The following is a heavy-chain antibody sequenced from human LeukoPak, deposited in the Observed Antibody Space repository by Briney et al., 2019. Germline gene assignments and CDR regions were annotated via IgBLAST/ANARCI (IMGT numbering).Heavy chain of an antibody. Sequence: ASVKVFCKASGYTFTGYYMHWVRQAPGQGLEWMGWINPNSGGTIYAQKFQGRVTMTRDTSISTAYMELSSLRSDDTAVYYCARTVTIFGVVTHLQYRGQGTLATVSS. CDR2: INPNSGGT. V-gene: IGHV1-2*02. CDR3: ARTVTIFGVVTHLQY. CDR1: GYTFTGYY. J-gene: IGHJ4*02. D-gene: IGHD3-3*01.